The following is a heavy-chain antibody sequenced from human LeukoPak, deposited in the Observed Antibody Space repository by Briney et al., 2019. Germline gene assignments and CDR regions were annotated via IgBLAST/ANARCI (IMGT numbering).Heavy chain of an antibody. J-gene: IGHJ3*02. CDR3: ARDAPPSSFDI. Sequence: SETLSLTCAVSGGSISSGGFSWSWIRQPPGKGLEWIGYMYHTGSTNYNPSLKSRVTISVDRTMNQIFLKLSSVTAADTAVYYCARDAPPSSFDIWGQGTMATVSS. V-gene: IGHV4-30-2*01. CDR2: MYHTGST. CDR1: GGSISSGGFS.